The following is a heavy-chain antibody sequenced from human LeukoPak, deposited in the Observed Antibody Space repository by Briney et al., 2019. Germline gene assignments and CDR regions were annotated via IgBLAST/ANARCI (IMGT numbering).Heavy chain of an antibody. CDR1: GGSISSYY. J-gene: IGHJ5*02. CDR2: IYYSGST. D-gene: IGHD1-26*01. Sequence: SETLSLTCTVSGGSISSYYWSWIRQPPGKGLEWIGYIYYSGSTNYNPSLKSRVTISVDTSKNQFSLKLSSVTAADTAVYYCARRRGGSVGATTGNWFDPWGQGTLVTVSS. V-gene: IGHV4-59*08. CDR3: ARRRGGSVGATTGNWFDP.